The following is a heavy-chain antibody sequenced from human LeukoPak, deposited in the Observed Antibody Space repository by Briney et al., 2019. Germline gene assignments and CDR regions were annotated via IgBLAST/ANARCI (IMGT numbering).Heavy chain of an antibody. V-gene: IGHV1-18*01. J-gene: IGHJ4*02. Sequence: ASVKVSSKASGYKFTSFGVSWVRQAPGQGLQWMGWISGYNGNTNFAQKFQGRVTMTTDTSTSTAYMELRSLRSDDTAVYYCARDSPYSSSSLGFDFWGQGTLVTVSS. CDR2: ISGYNGNT. CDR1: GYKFTSFG. D-gene: IGHD6-13*01. CDR3: ARDSPYSSSSLGFDF.